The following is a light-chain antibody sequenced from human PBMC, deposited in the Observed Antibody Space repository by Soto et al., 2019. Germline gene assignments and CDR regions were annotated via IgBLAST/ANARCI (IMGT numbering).Light chain of an antibody. Sequence: QSVLTQPPSVAEAPRQRVTSCCSGSSFNIGDNAVNWYQQFPGKAPKLLIYYDDLLPSGVSDRFSGSKSGTSASLVISGLQSDDEADYYCSAWDDTLNGFVFGTGTKVTVL. CDR1: SFNIGDNA. J-gene: IGLJ1*01. V-gene: IGLV1-36*01. CDR3: SAWDDTLNGFV. CDR2: YDD.